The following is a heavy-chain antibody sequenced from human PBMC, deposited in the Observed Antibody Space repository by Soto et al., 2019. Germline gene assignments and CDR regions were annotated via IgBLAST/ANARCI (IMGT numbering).Heavy chain of an antibody. V-gene: IGHV3-33*01. D-gene: IGHD6-19*01. J-gene: IGHJ3*02. Sequence: QVQLVESGGGVVQPGRSLRLSCAASGFTFSSYGMHWVRQAPGKGLEWVAVIWYDGSNKYYADSVKGRFTISRDNSKNTLYLQMNSLRAEDTAVYYCAREFGWLARGAFDIWGQGTMVTVSS. CDR3: AREFGWLARGAFDI. CDR2: IWYDGSNK. CDR1: GFTFSSYG.